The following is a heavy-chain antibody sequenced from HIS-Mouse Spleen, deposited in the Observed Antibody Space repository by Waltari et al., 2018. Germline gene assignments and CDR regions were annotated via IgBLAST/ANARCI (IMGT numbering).Heavy chain of an antibody. CDR3: ARVRSGSYSFDAFDI. D-gene: IGHD1-26*01. J-gene: IGHJ3*02. V-gene: IGHV3-48*02. Sequence: EVQLVESGGGLVQPGGPLRFSCAASGFTFSSHSTNWVRQAPGKAVEWGSYISMSSRTTDYAGSVKGRFTISTDSAKNSLYLQMNSLRDVDTAVYYCARVRSGSYSFDAFDISGQGTMVTVSS. CDR2: ISMSSRTT. CDR1: GFTFSSHS.